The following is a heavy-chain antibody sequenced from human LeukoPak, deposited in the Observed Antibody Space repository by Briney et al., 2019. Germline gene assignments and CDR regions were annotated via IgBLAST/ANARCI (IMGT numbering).Heavy chain of an antibody. CDR3: ARDWGRVGLRGFDP. CDR1: GDSISSHY. CDR2: IHISGRS. Sequence: SETLSLTCSVSGDSISSHYLSWIRHPAGKGLEWIGRIHISGRSNINPSLKSRLTMSVDTSKNHFSLKLVSVTAADTAVYYCARDWGRVGLRGFDPWGQGTLVPVSS. V-gene: IGHV4-4*07. D-gene: IGHD3-16*01. J-gene: IGHJ5*02.